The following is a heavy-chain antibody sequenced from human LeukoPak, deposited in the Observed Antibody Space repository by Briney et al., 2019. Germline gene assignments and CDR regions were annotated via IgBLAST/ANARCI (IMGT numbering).Heavy chain of an antibody. CDR3: AKSVAAAGTTD. V-gene: IGHV3-23*01. D-gene: IGHD6-13*01. Sequence: GGSLRLSCSASGFTFSSYVMTWVRQAPGKGQEWVSGISGSGGSTKYADSVKGRFTVSRDNSKNTLYLQMNSLRADDTAVYYCAKSVAAAGTTDWGQGTLVTVSS. CDR2: ISGSGGST. CDR1: GFTFSSYV. J-gene: IGHJ4*02.